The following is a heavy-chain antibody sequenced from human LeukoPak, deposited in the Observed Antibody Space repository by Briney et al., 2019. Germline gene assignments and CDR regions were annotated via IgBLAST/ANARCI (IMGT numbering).Heavy chain of an antibody. V-gene: IGHV4-61*02. D-gene: IGHD3-3*01. Sequence: SETLSLTCTVSGGSISSGSYYWSWIRQPAGKGLEWIGRIYTSGSTNYNPSLKSRVTISVDTSKNQFSLKLSSVTAADTAVYYCARTLDFWSGYYFDYWGQGTLVTASS. CDR3: ARTLDFWSGYYFDY. CDR2: IYTSGST. CDR1: GGSISSGSYY. J-gene: IGHJ4*02.